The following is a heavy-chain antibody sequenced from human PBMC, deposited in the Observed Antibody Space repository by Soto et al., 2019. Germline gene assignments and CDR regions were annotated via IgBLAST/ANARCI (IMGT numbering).Heavy chain of an antibody. CDR2: ITGSGDST. V-gene: IGHV3-23*01. Sequence: EVQLLESGGGLVQPGGSLRLSCAVSGFTFSSHAMSWVRQAPGKGLECVSSITGSGDSTYYADSVKGRFTISGDKSKSTLYLQMNSLRAEDTAVYYCAKDPQFSGWLSAQTFDYWGQGTQVTVSS. D-gene: IGHD6-19*01. CDR1: GFTFSSHA. J-gene: IGHJ4*02. CDR3: AKDPQFSGWLSAQTFDY.